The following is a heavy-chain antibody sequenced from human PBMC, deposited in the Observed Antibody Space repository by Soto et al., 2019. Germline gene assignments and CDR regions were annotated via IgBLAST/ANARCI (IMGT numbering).Heavy chain of an antibody. CDR3: VGAAPGD. CDR1: GFIVSNKH. J-gene: IGHJ4*02. D-gene: IGHD3-16*01. CDR2: LYTDDRT. Sequence: EVQLVETGGGLMQPGGSLRLSCAASGFIVSNKHMGWVRQAPGKGLESVSILYTDDRTYYADSVKGRFTISRDNSKNTVSLQVNGLRDEDTAMYYCVGAAPGDWGQGTPVTVSS. V-gene: IGHV3-53*05.